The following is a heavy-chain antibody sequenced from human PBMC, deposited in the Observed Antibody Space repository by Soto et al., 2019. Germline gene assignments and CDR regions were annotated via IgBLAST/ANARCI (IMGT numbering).Heavy chain of an antibody. CDR1: GFTFTSSA. CDR2: IVVGSGNT. Sequence: ASVKVSCKASGFTFTSSAVQWVRQARGQRLEWIGWIVVGSGNTNYAQNFQGRVTITRDMSTSTAYMELSSLRSEDTAVYYCARENSITAQVPLDLWGQGTLVTVSS. J-gene: IGHJ5*02. D-gene: IGHD6-6*01. CDR3: ARENSITAQVPLDL. V-gene: IGHV1-58*01.